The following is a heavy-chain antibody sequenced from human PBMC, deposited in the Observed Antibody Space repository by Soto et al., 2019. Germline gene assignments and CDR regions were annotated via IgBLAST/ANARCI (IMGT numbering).Heavy chain of an antibody. V-gene: IGHV4-4*02. CDR2: IYHSGST. CDR1: GGSISSSNW. J-gene: IGHJ6*02. Sequence: SEPLSLTCAVSGGSISSSNWWSWVRQPPGKGLEWIGEIYHSGSTNYNPSLKSRVTISVDRSKNQFSLKLSSVTAADTAENYCARAVYWTTANCWDDFNYYNSDVWGQGTAVT. D-gene: IGHD2-2*01. CDR3: ARAVYWTTANCWDDFNYYNSDV.